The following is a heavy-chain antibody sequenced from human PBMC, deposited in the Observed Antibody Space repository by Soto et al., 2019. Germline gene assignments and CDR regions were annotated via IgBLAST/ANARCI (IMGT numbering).Heavy chain of an antibody. Sequence: SETLSLTCTVSGGSISSYYWSWIRQPPGKGLEWIGYIYYSGSTNYNPSLESRATISVDTSKNQFSLKLSSVTAADTAVYYCAREAVGAYYFDYWGQGTLVTVSS. CDR2: IYYSGST. V-gene: IGHV4-59*01. CDR1: GGSISSYY. CDR3: AREAVGAYYFDY. J-gene: IGHJ4*02. D-gene: IGHD1-26*01.